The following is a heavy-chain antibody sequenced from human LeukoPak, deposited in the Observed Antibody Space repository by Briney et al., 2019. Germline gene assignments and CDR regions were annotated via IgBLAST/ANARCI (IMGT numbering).Heavy chain of an antibody. V-gene: IGHV4-59*12. CDR2: IYYSGST. D-gene: IGHD3-10*01. CDR3: ARDQKGGPAYYDSGSFLQSLNPRYPPYYYNGMDV. Sequence: KTSETLSLTCTVSGGSISSYYWSWIRQPPGKGLEWIGFIYYSGSTKYNPSLNSRVTMSVDTSKNQFSLKLSSVTAADTAMYYCARDQKGGPAYYDSGSFLQSLNPRYPPYYYNGMDVWGQGTTVTVSS. CDR1: GGSISSYY. J-gene: IGHJ6*02.